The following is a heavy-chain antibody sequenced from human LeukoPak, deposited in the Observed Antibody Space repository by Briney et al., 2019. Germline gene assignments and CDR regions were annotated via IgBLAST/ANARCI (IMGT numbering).Heavy chain of an antibody. Sequence: SETLSLTCAVYGGSFSGYYWSWIRQPPGKGLEWIGEINHSGSTNYNPSLKSRVTISVDTSKNQFSLKLSSVTAADTAVYYCARDSHYYDSSGYYSTLDYWGQGTLVTVSS. V-gene: IGHV4-34*01. CDR3: ARDSHYYDSSGYYSTLDY. J-gene: IGHJ4*02. CDR1: GGSFSGYY. D-gene: IGHD3-22*01. CDR2: INHSGST.